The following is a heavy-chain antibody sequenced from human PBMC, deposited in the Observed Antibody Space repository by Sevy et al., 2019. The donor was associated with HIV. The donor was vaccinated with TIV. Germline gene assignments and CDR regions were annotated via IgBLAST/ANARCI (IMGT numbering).Heavy chain of an antibody. CDR3: AKDSRYGSSWREYFQH. J-gene: IGHJ1*01. CDR2: ISGSGGST. Sequence: GGSLRLSCAASGFTFSSYAMSWVRQAPGKGLEWVSAISGSGGSTYYADSVKGRFTISSDNSKNTLYLQMISLRAEDTAVYYSAKDSRYGSSWREYFQHWGQGTLVTVSS. D-gene: IGHD6-13*01. CDR1: GFTFSSYA. V-gene: IGHV3-23*01.